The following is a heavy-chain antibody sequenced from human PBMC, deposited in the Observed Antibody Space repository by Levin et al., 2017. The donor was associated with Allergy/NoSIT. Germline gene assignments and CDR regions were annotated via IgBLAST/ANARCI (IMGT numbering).Heavy chain of an antibody. Sequence: PVSGVSVSSDDYYWSWIRQHPGKGLEWIGYIRYNDSTHYNPSLKSPVTISRDTSENHFSVRLSSVSAADTAVYYCARGINSVFLNNWGQGILVTVSS. V-gene: IGHV4-31*01. D-gene: IGHD5/OR15-5a*01. CDR2: IRYNDST. CDR3: ARGINSVFLNN. J-gene: IGHJ4*02. CDR1: GVSVSSDDYY.